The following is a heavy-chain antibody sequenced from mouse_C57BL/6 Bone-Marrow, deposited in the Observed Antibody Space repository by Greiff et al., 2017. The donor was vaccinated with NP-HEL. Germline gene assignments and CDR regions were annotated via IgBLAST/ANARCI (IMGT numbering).Heavy chain of an antibody. CDR1: GYTFTDYN. CDR2: INPNNGGT. V-gene: IGHV1-22*01. CDR3: ARVTGSTRFDY. J-gene: IGHJ2*01. Sequence: EVQLQQSGPELVKPGASVKMSCKASGYTFTDYNMHWVKQSHGKSLEWIGYINPNNGGTSYNQKFKGKATLTVNKSSSTAYMELRVLTSEDSAVYYCARVTGSTRFDYWGQGTTLTVSS. D-gene: IGHD2-1*01.